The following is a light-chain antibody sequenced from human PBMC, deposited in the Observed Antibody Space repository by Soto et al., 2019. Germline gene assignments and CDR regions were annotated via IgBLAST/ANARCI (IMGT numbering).Light chain of an antibody. J-gene: IGLJ3*02. Sequence: QSVLTQPASVSGSPGQSITISCTGTSSDVGYYNLVSWYQQHPGKAPKLIIFEVNKRPSGVSNRFSGSKSGNTASLTISGLQAEDEADYYCCSYALVSPWVFGGGTKLTVL. CDR3: CSYALVSPWV. V-gene: IGLV2-23*02. CDR1: SSDVGYYNL. CDR2: EVN.